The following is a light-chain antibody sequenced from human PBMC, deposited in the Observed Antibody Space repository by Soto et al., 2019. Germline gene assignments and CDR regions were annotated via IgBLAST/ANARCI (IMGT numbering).Light chain of an antibody. Sequence: DIQMTQSPSSLSASVGDRVTITCQASQDISNYLNWYQQKPGKAPKLLIYDASHLETGVPSRFSGSGSGTDFTFTISSLQPEDIAIYYCQQYDNLSYTFGQGTKLEIK. CDR1: QDISNY. CDR3: QQYDNLSYT. J-gene: IGKJ2*01. V-gene: IGKV1-33*01. CDR2: DAS.